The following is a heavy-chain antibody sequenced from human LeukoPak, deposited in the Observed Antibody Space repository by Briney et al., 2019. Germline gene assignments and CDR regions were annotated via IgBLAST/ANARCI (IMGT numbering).Heavy chain of an antibody. D-gene: IGHD6-13*01. CDR1: GFTFSSCA. V-gene: IGHV3-23*01. Sequence: GGSLRLSCVASGFTFSSCAISWVRQAPGKGLEWVSAINGIDGSTYYADSLKGRFTISRDNSKNTLYLQMNSLRAEDTAVYYCARAHIAAAGTWWAVPSHFDYWGQGTLVTVSS. J-gene: IGHJ4*02. CDR3: ARAHIAAAGTWWAVPSHFDY. CDR2: INGIDGST.